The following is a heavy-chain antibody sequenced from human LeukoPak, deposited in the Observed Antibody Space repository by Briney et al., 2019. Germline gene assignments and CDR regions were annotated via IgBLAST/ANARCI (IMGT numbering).Heavy chain of an antibody. V-gene: IGHV3-7*01. CDR2: IKEDGSER. CDR3: ASTPPNYDILTGYYFGGYYFDY. J-gene: IGHJ4*02. CDR1: GFTFSSYA. D-gene: IGHD3-9*01. Sequence: PGGSLRLSCAASGFTFSSYAMHWVRQAPGKGLEWVANIKEDGSERYSVDSVEGRFTISRDNAKNSLYLQMNSLRAEDTAVYYCASTPPNYDILTGYYFGGYYFDYWGQGTLVTVSS.